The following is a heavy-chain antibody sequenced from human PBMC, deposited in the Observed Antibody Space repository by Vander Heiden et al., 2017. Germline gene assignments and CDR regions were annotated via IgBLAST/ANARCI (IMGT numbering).Heavy chain of an antibody. V-gene: IGHV3-74*01. CDR2: INGDGSTT. J-gene: IGHJ6*02. CDR3: ARGNYGMDV. Sequence: EVQLVGAGGGLVQPGGSRRLPCGASGFTFSHYFIHWVRQAPGKGLVWVSNINGDGSTTNYADSVKGRFTISRDNAKDTLYLQMNNLRAEDTAVYYCARGNYGMDVWGQGTTVTVS. CDR1: GFTFSHYF.